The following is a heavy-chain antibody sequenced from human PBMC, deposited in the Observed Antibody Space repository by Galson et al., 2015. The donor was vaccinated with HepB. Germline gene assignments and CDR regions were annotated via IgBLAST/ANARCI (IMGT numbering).Heavy chain of an antibody. J-gene: IGHJ4*02. D-gene: IGHD3-22*01. CDR2: ISSSSSTI. CDR1: GFTFSRYS. Sequence: SLRLSCAASGFTFSRYSMNWVRQAPGKGLEWLSYISSSSSTIYYADSVKGRFTISRDNAKNSVYLQMNSLRDEDTAVYYCARDSDSSGYYSDYWGQGTLVTVSS. CDR3: ARDSDSSGYYSDY. V-gene: IGHV3-48*02.